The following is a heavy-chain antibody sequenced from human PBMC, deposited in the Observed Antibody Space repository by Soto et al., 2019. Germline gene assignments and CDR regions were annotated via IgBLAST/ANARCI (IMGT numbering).Heavy chain of an antibody. J-gene: IGHJ1*01. CDR3: AREVQYCTVGSCYTYIHY. CDR1: GYTFSRYT. V-gene: IGHV1-3*01. CDR2: INAGNGNT. Sequence: ASVKVSCKASGYTFSRYTVHWVRQAPGHGLEWMGWINAGNGNTKHSQRFQDRVTITRDTSASTAYMELSNLRYEDTATYYCAREVQYCTVGSCYTYIHYWGQGTLVTVSS. D-gene: IGHD2-15*01.